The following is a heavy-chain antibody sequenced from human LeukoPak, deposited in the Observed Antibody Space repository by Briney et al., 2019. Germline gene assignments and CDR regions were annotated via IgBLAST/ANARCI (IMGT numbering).Heavy chain of an antibody. D-gene: IGHD3-22*01. V-gene: IGHV1-8*03. CDR1: GYTFTSYD. J-gene: IGHJ4*02. CDR3: ARDAQGYYDSSGYIDY. CDR2: LNPNSGNT. Sequence: ASVKVSFKASGYTFTSYDINWVRPATGQGIEWMGWLNPNSGNTGYAQKFQGRVTITRNTSISTAYMELSSLRSEDTAVYYCARDAQGYYDSSGYIDYWGQGTLVTVSS.